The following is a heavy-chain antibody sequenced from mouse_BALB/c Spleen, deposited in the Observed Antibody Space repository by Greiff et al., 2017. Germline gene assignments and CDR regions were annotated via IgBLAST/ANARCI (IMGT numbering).Heavy chain of an antibody. V-gene: IGHV5-6-5*01. CDR3: ARPYDGSSYDWYFDV. J-gene: IGHJ1*01. Sequence: EVHLVESGGGLVKPGGSLKLSCAASGFTFSSYAMSWVRQTPEKRLEWVASISSGGSTYYPDSVKGRFTISRDNARNILYLQMSSLRSEDTAMYYCARPYDGSSYDWYFDVWGAGTTVTVSS. CDR1: GFTFSSYA. CDR2: ISSGGST. D-gene: IGHD1-1*01.